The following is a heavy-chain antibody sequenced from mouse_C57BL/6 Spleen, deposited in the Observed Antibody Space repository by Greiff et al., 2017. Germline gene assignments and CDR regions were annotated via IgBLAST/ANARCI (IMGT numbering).Heavy chain of an antibody. CDR1: GFTFSSYT. V-gene: IGHV5-9*04. CDR3: TRQGSYSQGDY. Sequence: EVKLVESGGGLVKPGGSLKLSCAASGFTFSSYTMSWVRQTPEKRLEWVATISGGGGNTYYPDSVKGRFTISRDNAKKILYLQMSSLRTEDTAMFICTRQGSYSQGDYCGQDATLSVSS. J-gene: IGHJ2*01. D-gene: IGHD2-10*01. CDR2: ISGGGGNT.